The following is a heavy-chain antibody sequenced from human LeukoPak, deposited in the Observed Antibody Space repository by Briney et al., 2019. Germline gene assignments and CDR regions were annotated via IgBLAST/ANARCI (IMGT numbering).Heavy chain of an antibody. D-gene: IGHD5-18*01. CDR1: GGTFSSYA. Sequence: ASVKVSCKASGGTFSSYAISWVRQAPGQGREWMGIINPSGGSTSYAQKFQGRVTMTRDTSTSTVYMELSSLRSEDTAVYYCARDRIQLWLTLPAYWGQGTLVTVSS. CDR3: ARDRIQLWLTLPAY. J-gene: IGHJ4*02. CDR2: INPSGGST. V-gene: IGHV1-46*01.